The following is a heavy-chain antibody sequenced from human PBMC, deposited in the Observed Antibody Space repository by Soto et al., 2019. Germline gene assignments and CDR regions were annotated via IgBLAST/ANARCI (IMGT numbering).Heavy chain of an antibody. V-gene: IGHV4-31*03. J-gene: IGHJ5*02. CDR1: VGSISIGGYY. CDR2: IYYSGST. D-gene: IGHD3-9*01. Sequence: PSETLSITCTFSVGSISIGGYYWSWIRQHPGKGLEWIGYIYYSGSTYYNPSLKSRVTISVDTSKNQFSLKLSSVTAADAAVYYCARTYDILTGYLGYNWFDPWGQGTMVTVSS. CDR3: ARTYDILTGYLGYNWFDP.